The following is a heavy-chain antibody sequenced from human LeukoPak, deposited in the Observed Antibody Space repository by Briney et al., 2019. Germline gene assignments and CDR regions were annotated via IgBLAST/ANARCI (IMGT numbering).Heavy chain of an antibody. J-gene: IGHJ4*02. CDR2: ISAYNGNT. D-gene: IGHD5-18*01. CDR3: ATGRHGYSYGNDY. Sequence: GASVKVSCKASGYTFTSYGISWVRQAPGQGLEWMGWISAYNGNTNYAQKLQGRVTITADKSTSTAYMELSDLGSEDTAVYYCATGRHGYSYGNDYWGQGTLVTVSS. CDR1: GYTFTSYG. V-gene: IGHV1-18*01.